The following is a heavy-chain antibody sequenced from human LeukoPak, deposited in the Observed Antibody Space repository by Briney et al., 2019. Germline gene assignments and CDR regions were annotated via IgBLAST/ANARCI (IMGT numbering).Heavy chain of an antibody. Sequence: SETLSLTCTVSGDSIRSYYWSWIRQPPGKGLEWIGEINHSGSTNYNPSLKSPVTISVDTSKNQFSLKLSSVTAADTAVYYCASGEWLGEWGQGTLVTVSS. CDR1: GDSIRSYY. CDR3: ASGEWLGE. CDR2: INHSGST. V-gene: IGHV4-34*01. J-gene: IGHJ4*02. D-gene: IGHD3-3*01.